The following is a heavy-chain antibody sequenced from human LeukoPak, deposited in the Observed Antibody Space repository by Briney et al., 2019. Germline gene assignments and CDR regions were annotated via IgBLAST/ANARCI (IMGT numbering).Heavy chain of an antibody. CDR1: GYSFTSHW. CDR2: IYPGDSDT. CDR3: ARHGYGDYDPSYAFDI. Sequence: GESLKISCKGSGYSFTSHWIGWVRQMPGKGLEWMGIIYPGDSDTRYSPSFQGQVTISADKSISTAYLQWSSLKASDTAMYYCARHGYGDYDPSYAFDIWGQGTMVTVSS. J-gene: IGHJ3*02. D-gene: IGHD4-17*01. V-gene: IGHV5-51*01.